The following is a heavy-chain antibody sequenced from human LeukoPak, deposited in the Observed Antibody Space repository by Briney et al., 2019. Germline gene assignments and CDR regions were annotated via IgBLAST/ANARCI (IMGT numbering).Heavy chain of an antibody. CDR1: GGSISSYY. J-gene: IGHJ4*02. D-gene: IGHD1-26*01. Sequence: SETLSLTCTVSGGSISSYYWSWIRQPPGKGLEWIGYIYYSGSTNYNPSLKSRVTISVDTSKNQFSLKLSSVTAADTAVYYCARAFIVGANFDYWGQGTLVTVSS. CDR2: IYYSGST. V-gene: IGHV4-59*08. CDR3: ARAFIVGANFDY.